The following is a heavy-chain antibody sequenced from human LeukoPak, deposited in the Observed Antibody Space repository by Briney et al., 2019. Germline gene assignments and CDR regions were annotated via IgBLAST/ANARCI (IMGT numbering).Heavy chain of an antibody. D-gene: IGHD1-7*01. CDR1: GFTFTNAW. Sequence: GGSLRLSCAASGFTFTNAWMNWVRQAPGKGLEWVGRIKSRTDGGTTDYAAPVKGRFTISRDDSKNTVYLQVNSLKTEDTGVYYCTTKLPHYYYGMDVWGQGTTVTVSS. CDR3: TTKLPHYYYGMDV. J-gene: IGHJ6*02. V-gene: IGHV3-15*01. CDR2: IKSRTDGGTT.